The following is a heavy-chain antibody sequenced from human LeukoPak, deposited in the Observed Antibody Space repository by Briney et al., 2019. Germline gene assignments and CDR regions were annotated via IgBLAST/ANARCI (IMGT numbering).Heavy chain of an antibody. J-gene: IGHJ3*02. CDR3: ARDREGTTVTIGAFDI. D-gene: IGHD4-11*01. CDR2: ISISGDIT. CDR1: GFTFSSHA. Sequence: AGGSLRLSCAVSGFTFSSHAMTWVRQAPGKGLEWVSGISISGDITYYADSVQGRFIISRDNSKNTVYLQMNSLRAEDTAVYYCARDREGTTVTIGAFDIWGQGTMVTVSS. V-gene: IGHV3-23*01.